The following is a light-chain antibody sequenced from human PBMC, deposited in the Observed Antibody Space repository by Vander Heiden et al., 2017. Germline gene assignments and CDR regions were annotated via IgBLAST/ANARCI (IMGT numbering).Light chain of an antibody. V-gene: IGKV1-5*01. J-gene: IGKJ1*01. CDR2: DAS. CDR3: QQYSIDSPT. CDR1: QSITTW. Sequence: DIKMTQSTSTLSASVGDRVTITCRASQSITTWLAWYQQKPGKAPKLLIYDASNLQSGVPSRFSGSGSGTDFSLTISSLQPDDFATYYCQQYSIDSPTFGQGTKVEIK.